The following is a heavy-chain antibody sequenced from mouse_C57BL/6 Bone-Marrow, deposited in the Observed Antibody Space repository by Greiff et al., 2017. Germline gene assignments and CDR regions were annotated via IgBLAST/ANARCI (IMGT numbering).Heavy chain of an antibody. CDR2: IHPNSGST. D-gene: IGHD2-4*01. J-gene: IGHJ4*01. V-gene: IGHV1-64*01. Sequence: QVQLQQPGAELVKPGASVKLSCKASGYTFTSYWMHWVKQRPGQGLEWIGMIHPNSGSTNYNEKFKSKATLTVDKSSSTAYMQLSSLTSEDSAVYYCARVITNYYYAMDYWGQGTSVTVSS. CDR3: ARVITNYYYAMDY. CDR1: GYTFTSYW.